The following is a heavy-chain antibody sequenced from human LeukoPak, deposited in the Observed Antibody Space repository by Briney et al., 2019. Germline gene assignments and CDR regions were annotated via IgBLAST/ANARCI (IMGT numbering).Heavy chain of an antibody. CDR1: GFTFSSYS. CDR3: ARVRSYDYVWGSYRSQPEDY. D-gene: IGHD3-16*02. V-gene: IGHV3-48*01. Sequence: PGGSLRLSCAASGFTFSSYSMNWVRQAPGKGLEWVSYISSSSSTIYYADSVKGRFTISRDNAKNSLYLQMNSLRAEDTAVYYCARVRSYDYVWGSYRSQPEDYWGQGTLVTVSS. CDR2: ISSSSSTI. J-gene: IGHJ4*02.